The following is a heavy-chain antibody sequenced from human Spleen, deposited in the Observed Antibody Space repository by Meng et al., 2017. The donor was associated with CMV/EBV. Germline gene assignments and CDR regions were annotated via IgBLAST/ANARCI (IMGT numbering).Heavy chain of an antibody. J-gene: IGHJ4*02. Sequence: GESLKISCAASGFTVSSNYMSWVRQAPGRGLEWVSVIYSGGSTFYTDSVKGRFTISRDNAKNSLYLQMNSLRAEDTAVYYCASFRGTIFGVVTDDYWGQGTLVTVSS. CDR2: IYSGGST. V-gene: IGHV3-66*01. D-gene: IGHD3-3*01. CDR1: GFTVSSNY. CDR3: ASFRGTIFGVVTDDY.